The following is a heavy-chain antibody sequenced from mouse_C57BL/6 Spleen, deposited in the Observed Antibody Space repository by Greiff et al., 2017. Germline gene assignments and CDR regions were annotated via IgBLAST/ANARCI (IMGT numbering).Heavy chain of an antibody. J-gene: IGHJ1*03. V-gene: IGHV1-64*01. CDR1: GYTFTSYW. Sequence: VQLQQPGAELVKPGASVKLSCKASGYTFTSYWMHWVKQRPGQGLEWIGMIHPNSGSTNYNEKFKSKATLTVDKSSSTAYIQLSSLTSEDSAVYYCARSDGYPWYFDVWGTGTTVTVSS. CDR3: ARSDGYPWYFDV. D-gene: IGHD2-3*01. CDR2: IHPNSGST.